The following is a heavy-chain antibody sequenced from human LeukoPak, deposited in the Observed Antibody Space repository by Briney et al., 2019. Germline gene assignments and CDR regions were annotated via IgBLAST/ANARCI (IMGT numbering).Heavy chain of an antibody. CDR1: GFTFSSYA. CDR3: ARIYGDYSNFDY. D-gene: IGHD4-17*01. J-gene: IGHJ4*02. Sequence: PGGSLRLSCAASGFTFSSYAMSWVRQAPGKGLEWVSAISGSGGSTYYAGSVKGRFTISRDNSKNTLYLQMNSLRAEDTAVYYCARIYGDYSNFDYWGQGTLVTVSS. CDR2: ISGSGGST. V-gene: IGHV3-23*01.